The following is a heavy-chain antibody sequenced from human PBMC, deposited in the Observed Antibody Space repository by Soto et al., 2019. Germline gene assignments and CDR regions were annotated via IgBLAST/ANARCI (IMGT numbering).Heavy chain of an antibody. CDR2: IYDSGST. Sequence: NPSETLSLTCTVSGGSITIGGYYWSCFRQHPGKGLEWLGYIYDSGSTFYNPSLKSRITLSVDTSKNQFSLKLSSVTVADTAVYFCARKQAGYFYGIDYWGQGTLVTVSS. J-gene: IGHJ4*02. CDR3: ARKQAGYFYGIDY. CDR1: GGSITIGGYY. V-gene: IGHV4-31*03. D-gene: IGHD3-10*01.